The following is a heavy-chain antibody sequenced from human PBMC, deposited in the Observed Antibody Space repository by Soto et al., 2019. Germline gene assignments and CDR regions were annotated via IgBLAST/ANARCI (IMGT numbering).Heavy chain of an antibody. CDR1: GGSISSSNW. D-gene: IGHD5-18*01. CDR3: ASARGYSYGLAGHYYYGMDV. CDR2: IYHSGST. J-gene: IGHJ6*02. Sequence: PSETLSLTCAVSGGSISSSNWWSWVRQHPGKGLEWIGEIYHSGSTNYNPSLKSRVTISVDKSKNQFSLKLSSVTAADTAVYYCASARGYSYGLAGHYYYGMDVWGQGTTVTVSS. V-gene: IGHV4-4*02.